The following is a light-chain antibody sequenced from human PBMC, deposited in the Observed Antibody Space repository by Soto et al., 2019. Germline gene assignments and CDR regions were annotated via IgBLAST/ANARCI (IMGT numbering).Light chain of an antibody. CDR3: EHYDRSPIT. J-gene: IGKJ3*01. CDR1: QSVSRNF. CDR2: AAS. V-gene: IGKV3D-20*01. Sequence: EIVLTQSPATLSLSPEERATLSCGASQSVSRNFLAWYQQKPGLAPSLVMYAASTRATGIPDGVSGTGSGKDFSFTISRQQPDDSAVYSCEHYDRSPITFGPGTKVDI.